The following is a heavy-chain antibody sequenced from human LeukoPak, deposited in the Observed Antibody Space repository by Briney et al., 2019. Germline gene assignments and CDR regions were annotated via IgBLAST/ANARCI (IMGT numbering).Heavy chain of an antibody. Sequence: HWASVKVSCKASGGTFSSYAISWVRQAPGQGLEWMGRIIPIFGTANYAQKFQGRVTITTDESTSTAYMELSSLRSEDTAVYYCARDSSGYTFWSFDYWGQGTLVTVSS. D-gene: IGHD3-22*01. CDR2: IIPIFGTA. J-gene: IGHJ4*02. V-gene: IGHV1-69*05. CDR1: GGTFSSYA. CDR3: ARDSSGYTFWSFDY.